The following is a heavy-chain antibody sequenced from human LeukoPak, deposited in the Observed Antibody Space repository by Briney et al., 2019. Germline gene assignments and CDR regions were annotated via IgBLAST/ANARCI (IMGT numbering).Heavy chain of an antibody. J-gene: IGHJ5*02. CDR3: ARHVGFITMVRGVINNNWFDP. CDR2: IYFSGSP. Sequence: SETLSLTCTVSGGSISSSSYYWGWLRQPPGKGLEWIGSIYFSGSPYYNPSLKSRVTIFVDTSKKQFSLKLSSVTAADTAVYYCARHVGFITMVRGVINNNWFDPWGQGTLVTVSS. CDR1: GGSISSSSYY. D-gene: IGHD3-10*01. V-gene: IGHV4-39*01.